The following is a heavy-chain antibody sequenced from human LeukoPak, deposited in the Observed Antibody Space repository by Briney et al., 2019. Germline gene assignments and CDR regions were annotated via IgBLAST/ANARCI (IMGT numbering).Heavy chain of an antibody. CDR2: IYYSGST. Sequence: SETLSLTCTVSGGSISSYYWSWIRQPPGKGLEWIGYIYYSGSTNYNPSLKSRVTISVDTSKNQFSLKLNSVTAADTAVYYCARGLRSYAFDIWGQGTMVTVSS. J-gene: IGHJ3*02. V-gene: IGHV4-59*01. CDR1: GGSISSYY. CDR3: ARGLRSYAFDI. D-gene: IGHD3-10*02.